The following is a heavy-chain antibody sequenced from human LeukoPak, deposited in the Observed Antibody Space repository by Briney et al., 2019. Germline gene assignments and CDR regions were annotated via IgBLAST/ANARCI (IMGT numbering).Heavy chain of an antibody. V-gene: IGHV4-30-2*01. D-gene: IGHD3-9*01. Sequence: SETLSLTCAVSGGSISSGGYSWSWIRQPPGKGLEWIGYIYHSGSTNYNPSLKGRVTISIDTSKSQFSLKLSSVTAADTAVYYCARWAYYDILTGYSPPGDFWGQGTLVTVSS. CDR3: ARWAYYDILTGYSPPGDF. J-gene: IGHJ4*02. CDR2: IYHSGST. CDR1: GGSISSGGYS.